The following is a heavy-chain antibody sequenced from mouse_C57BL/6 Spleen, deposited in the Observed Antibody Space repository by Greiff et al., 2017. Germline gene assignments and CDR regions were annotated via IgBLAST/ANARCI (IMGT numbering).Heavy chain of an antibody. Sequence: QVQLQQPGAELVKPGASVKLSCKASGYTFTSYWMHWVKQRPGQGLEWIGMIHPNSGSTNYNEKFKSKATLTVDKSSSTAYMQLISLTSEDSAVYYCARSSVVEYYAMDYWGQGTSVTVSS. V-gene: IGHV1-64*01. CDR3: ARSSVVEYYAMDY. J-gene: IGHJ4*01. CDR1: GYTFTSYW. CDR2: IHPNSGST. D-gene: IGHD1-1*01.